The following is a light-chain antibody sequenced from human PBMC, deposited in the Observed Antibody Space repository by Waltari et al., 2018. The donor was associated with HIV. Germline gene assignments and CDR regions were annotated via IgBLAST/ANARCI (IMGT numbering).Light chain of an antibody. V-gene: IGLV9-49*01. CDR1: SGYSNYK. Sequence: QPVLTQPPSASASLGASVTLTCTLSSGYSNYKVDWYQQSTGKGPRFVMRVGTGGIVGSKGDGIPDRFSVLGSGLNRYLTIKNIQEEDESDYHCGADHGSGSNFVYVFGTGTKVTVL. CDR2: VGTGGIVG. CDR3: GADHGSGSNFVYV. J-gene: IGLJ1*01.